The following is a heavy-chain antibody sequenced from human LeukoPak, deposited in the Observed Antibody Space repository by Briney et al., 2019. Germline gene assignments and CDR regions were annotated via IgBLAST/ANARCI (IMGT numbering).Heavy chain of an antibody. Sequence: SETLSLTCTVSGDSINNNNYYWGWIRQPPGKGLEWIGNIYYNGRTYYSPSLKSRGTISVDTSNNQFSLKLSSVTAADTAVYYCARITDRTIFGEIMHGFDI. CDR2: IYYNGRT. J-gene: IGHJ3*02. V-gene: IGHV4-39*01. CDR3: ARITDRTIFGEIMHGFDI. CDR1: GDSINNNNYY. D-gene: IGHD3-3*01.